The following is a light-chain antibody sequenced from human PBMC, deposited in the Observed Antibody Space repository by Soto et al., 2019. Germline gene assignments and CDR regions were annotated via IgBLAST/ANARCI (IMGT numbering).Light chain of an antibody. Sequence: DIQMTQSPSSLSASVGDRVTITCRASESIARHLNWYQQKPGKAPKLLIYAASSLQNGVPSRFRGGGSGTXXXLTISNLQPEDFATYYCQQSYSALSITFGQGTRLEIK. J-gene: IGKJ5*01. V-gene: IGKV1-39*01. CDR3: QQSYSALSIT. CDR2: AAS. CDR1: ESIARH.